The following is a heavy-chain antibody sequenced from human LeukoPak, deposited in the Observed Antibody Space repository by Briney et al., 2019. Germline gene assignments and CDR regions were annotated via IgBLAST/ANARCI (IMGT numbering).Heavy chain of an antibody. J-gene: IGHJ4*02. D-gene: IGHD3-10*01. CDR1: GFTFGENA. Sequence: GGSLRLSCTASGFTFGENALTWVRQAPGKGLEWISSISSSSSYIYYADSVKGRFTISRDNAKNSLYLQMNSLRAEDTAVYYCARAGDTMVRGVIIHYFDYWGQGTLVTVSS. CDR3: ARAGDTMVRGVIIHYFDY. V-gene: IGHV3-21*01. CDR2: ISSSSSYI.